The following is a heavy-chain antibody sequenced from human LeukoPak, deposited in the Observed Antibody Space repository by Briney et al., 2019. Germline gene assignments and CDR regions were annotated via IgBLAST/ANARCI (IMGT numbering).Heavy chain of an antibody. D-gene: IGHD4-11*01. CDR1: GGSIGSYY. J-gene: IGHJ5*02. CDR3: ARGSTPNWFDP. Sequence: PSETLSLTCTVSGGSIGSYYWSWIRQPPGKGLEWIGYIYYSGSTNYNPSLKSRVTISVDTSKNQFSLKLSSVTAADTAVYYCARGSTPNWFDPWGQGTLVTVSS. CDR2: IYYSGST. V-gene: IGHV4-59*01.